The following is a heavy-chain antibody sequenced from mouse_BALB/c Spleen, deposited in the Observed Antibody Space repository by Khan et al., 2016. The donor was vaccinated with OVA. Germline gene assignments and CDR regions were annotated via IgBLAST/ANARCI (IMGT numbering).Heavy chain of an antibody. Sequence: VQLKQSGPDLVKPGASVRISCKASGYTFTDYNMDWLKQSQGKSLEWIGYIFPNSGGTGYNQKFNTKAILTVDNSLNTAYMDLRSLTSEDSAVYYCVRSGYGSFGFWGQGTLVTVSA. CDR2: IFPNSGGT. D-gene: IGHD1-2*01. CDR1: GYTFTDYN. V-gene: IGHV1S29*02. J-gene: IGHJ3*01. CDR3: VRSGYGSFGF.